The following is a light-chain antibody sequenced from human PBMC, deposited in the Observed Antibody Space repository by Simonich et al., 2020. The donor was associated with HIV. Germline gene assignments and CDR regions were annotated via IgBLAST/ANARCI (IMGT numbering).Light chain of an antibody. Sequence: EIVLTQSPATLSLSPGERATLSCRASQSVSSYLAWYQQKPGQAIRLLIYDASNRATGIPARFSGSESGTDFTLTISSLEPEDFAVYYCQQRSNWPPYTFGQGTKLEIK. CDR1: QSVSSY. CDR3: QQRSNWPPYT. V-gene: IGKV3-11*01. CDR2: DAS. J-gene: IGKJ2*01.